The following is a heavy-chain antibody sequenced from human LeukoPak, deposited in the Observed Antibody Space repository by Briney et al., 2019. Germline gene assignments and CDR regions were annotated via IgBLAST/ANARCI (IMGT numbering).Heavy chain of an antibody. V-gene: IGHV4-59*01. J-gene: IGHJ6*02. CDR3: VRGRSNYYGMDV. Sequence: SETLSLTCSVSDGSINSYYWNWIRRPPGKGLEWIGYIYYNGNTNYSPSLKSRVTMSVDTSKNLFSLKVSSVTAADTAVCYCVRGRSNYYGMDVWGQGTTVTVSS. CDR1: DGSINSYY. D-gene: IGHD1-26*01. CDR2: IYYNGNT.